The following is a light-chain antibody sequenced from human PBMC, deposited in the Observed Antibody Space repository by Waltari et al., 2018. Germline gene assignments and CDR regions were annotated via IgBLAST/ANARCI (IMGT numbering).Light chain of an antibody. Sequence: QSALTQPASVSGYPGQSLTISCTGTSSDVGKYNLVSWYQQHPGKVPKVMIYEVTKRPSGVSNRFSGSKSGNTASLTISGLQAEDEADYYCCSYAGSGIVIFGGGTKLTVL. CDR3: CSYAGSGIVI. CDR1: SSDVGKYNL. CDR2: EVT. V-gene: IGLV2-23*02. J-gene: IGLJ2*01.